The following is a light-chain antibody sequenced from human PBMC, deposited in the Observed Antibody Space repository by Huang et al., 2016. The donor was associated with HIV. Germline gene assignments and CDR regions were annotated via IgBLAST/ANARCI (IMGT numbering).Light chain of an antibody. CDR3: QQFGSSPPYS. CDR1: QSVNNNY. J-gene: IGKJ2*03. CDR2: RAS. Sequence: EILLTQSPDTLSLSPGERATLSCRASQSVNNNYLAWYQQKPGQAPRLLFYRASTRATGIPDRFSGSGSGTDFTLTISRLEPDDFAVYYCQQFGSSPPYSFGQGTKLEIK. V-gene: IGKV3-20*01.